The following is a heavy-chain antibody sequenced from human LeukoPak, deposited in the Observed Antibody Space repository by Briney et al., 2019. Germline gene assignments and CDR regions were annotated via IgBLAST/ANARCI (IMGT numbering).Heavy chain of an antibody. CDR2: IYYTGST. J-gene: IGHJ4*02. CDR3: ARRVGKYPTYYFDS. V-gene: IGHV4-31*03. D-gene: IGHD1-1*01. CDR1: VGSISTGGHY. Sequence: SETLSLTCTVSVGSISTGGHYWSWIRQHPGKGLEWLEYIYYTGSTSSTPSLKTRLAISLDTSKDQFSLNLSSVTAADTAVYYCARRVGKYPTYYFDSWGQGALVTVSS.